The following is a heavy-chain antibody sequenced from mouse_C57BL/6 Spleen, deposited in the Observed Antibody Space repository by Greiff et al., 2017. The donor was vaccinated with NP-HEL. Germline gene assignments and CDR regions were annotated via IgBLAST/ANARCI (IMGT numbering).Heavy chain of an antibody. CDR2: IDPSDSYT. CDR3: ARDDGSSPFDD. J-gene: IGHJ2*01. V-gene: IGHV1-59*01. CDR1: GYTFTSYW. Sequence: QVHVKQPGAELVRPGTSVKLSCKASGYTFTSYWMHWVKQRPGQGLEWIGVIDPSDSYTNYNQKFKGKATLTVDTSSSTAYMQLSSLTSEDSAVYYCARDDGSSPFDDWGQGTTLTVAS. D-gene: IGHD1-1*01.